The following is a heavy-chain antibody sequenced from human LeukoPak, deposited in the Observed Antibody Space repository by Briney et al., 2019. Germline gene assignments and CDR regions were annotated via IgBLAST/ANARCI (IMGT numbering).Heavy chain of an antibody. V-gene: IGHV3-21*01. J-gene: IGHJ3*02. D-gene: IGHD1-7*01. CDR1: GFTFSGHS. CDR3: ATIGTPRSPLDI. CDR2: INSGSTAI. Sequence: GGSLRLSCAASGFTFSGHSISWVRQAPGKGLEWVSSINSGSTAIYYADSLKGRFTISRDNAKNSLYLQMNSLRVEDTAVYYCATIGTPRSPLDIWGQGTMVTVSS.